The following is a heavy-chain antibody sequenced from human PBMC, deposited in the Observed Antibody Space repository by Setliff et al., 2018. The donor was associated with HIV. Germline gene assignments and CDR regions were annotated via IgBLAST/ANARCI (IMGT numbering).Heavy chain of an antibody. CDR2: IWYDGNNK. CDR1: GFTFTSYG. V-gene: IGHV3-33*06. CDR3: AKDAGSYSYVHEYFQH. Sequence: PGGSLRLSCAVSGFTFTSYGMHWVRQAPGKGLEWVAVIWYDGNNKYYADSVKGRFTISRDNSKNTLYLQMNSLRAEDTAVYYCAKDAGSYSYVHEYFQHWGQGTLVTVSS. J-gene: IGHJ1*01. D-gene: IGHD5-18*01.